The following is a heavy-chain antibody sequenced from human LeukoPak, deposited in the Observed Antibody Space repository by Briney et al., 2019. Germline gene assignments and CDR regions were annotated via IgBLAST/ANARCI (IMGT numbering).Heavy chain of an antibody. CDR2: IYYSGST. V-gene: IGHV4-59*01. CDR1: GGSISSYY. CDR3: ARDRSRKLGSSWTPSNAFDI. D-gene: IGHD6-13*01. Sequence: PSETLSLTCTVSGGSISSYYWSWIRQPPGKGLDWIGYIYYSGSTNYNPSLKSRVTISVDTSKNQFSLKLSSVTAADTAVYYCARDRSRKLGSSWTPSNAFDIWGQGTMVTVSS. J-gene: IGHJ3*02.